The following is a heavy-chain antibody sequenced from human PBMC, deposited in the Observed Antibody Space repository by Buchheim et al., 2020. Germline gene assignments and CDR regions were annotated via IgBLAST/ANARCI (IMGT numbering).Heavy chain of an antibody. CDR1: GFTFSSYG. CDR2: ISYDGSNK. CDR3: AKDIVVVTASQYYYYGMDV. D-gene: IGHD2-21*02. J-gene: IGHJ6*02. V-gene: IGHV3-30*18. Sequence: QVQLVESGGGVVQPGRSLRLSCAASGFTFSSYGMHWVRQAPGKGLEWVAVISYDGSNKYYADSVKGRFTISSDNSKNTLYLQMNSMRAEETAVYYCAKDIVVVTASQYYYYGMDVWGQGTT.